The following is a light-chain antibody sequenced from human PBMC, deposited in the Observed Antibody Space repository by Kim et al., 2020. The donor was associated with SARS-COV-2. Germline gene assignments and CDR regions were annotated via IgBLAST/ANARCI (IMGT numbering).Light chain of an antibody. V-gene: IGLV7-46*01. CDR2: DSG. J-gene: IGLJ3*02. Sequence: PGETVTLTGASSTGTVTPTHYPYWFQQKPGEVPRTLIFDSGSRHSWTPARFSGSLSGGKAALTLAGALPEDEADYYCLLSFSGIRVFGGGTKLTVL. CDR1: TGTVTPTHY. CDR3: LLSFSGIRV.